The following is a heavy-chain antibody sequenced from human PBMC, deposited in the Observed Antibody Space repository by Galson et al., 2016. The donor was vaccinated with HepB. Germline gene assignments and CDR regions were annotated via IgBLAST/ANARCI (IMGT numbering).Heavy chain of an antibody. Sequence: SLRLSCAASGFTFRSYEMNWVRQAPGKGLEWVSYITNSGSTIYYADSVKGRSTVSRDNSKNTLFLQMNSLRAEDTAVYYCAKPTNSDAFHIWGQGTMVTVSS. CDR1: GFTFRSYE. D-gene: IGHD5-12*01. CDR2: ITNSGSTI. V-gene: IGHV3-48*03. CDR3: AKPTNSDAFHI. J-gene: IGHJ3*02.